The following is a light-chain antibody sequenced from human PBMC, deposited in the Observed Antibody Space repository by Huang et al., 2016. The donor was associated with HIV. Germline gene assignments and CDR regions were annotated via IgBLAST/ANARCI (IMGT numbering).Light chain of an antibody. V-gene: IGKV1-39*01. J-gene: IGKJ4*01. Sequence: DIQMTQSPSSLSASVGDRVTIACRASQSIRTYLNWYQQKRGKAPRLLIHVASSLQSGVPSRFSGSGSGTDFTLTISSLQPEDFATYYCQQSYSALGLTFGGGTKVEIK. CDR2: VAS. CDR1: QSIRTY. CDR3: QQSYSALGLT.